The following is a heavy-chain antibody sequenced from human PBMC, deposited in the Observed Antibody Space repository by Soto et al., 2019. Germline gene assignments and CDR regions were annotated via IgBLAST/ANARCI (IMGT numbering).Heavy chain of an antibody. J-gene: IGHJ4*02. CDR1: GYTFTSYG. CDR3: ARGRYGDY. V-gene: IGHV1-18*01. D-gene: IGHD1-1*01. Sequence: QVHLVQSGAEVKKPGASVKVSCKASGYTFTSYGVTWVRQAPGQGLEWMGWISAHNGNTDYAQKLQGRVIVTRDTSTSTAYMELRSLRSDDTAVYYCARGRYGDYWGQGALVTVSS. CDR2: ISAHNGNT.